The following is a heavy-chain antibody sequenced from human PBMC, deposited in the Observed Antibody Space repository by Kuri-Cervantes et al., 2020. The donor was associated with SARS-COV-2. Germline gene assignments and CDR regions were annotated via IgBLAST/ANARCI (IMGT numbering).Heavy chain of an antibody. D-gene: IGHD2-15*01. CDR1: RFTFSTFR. CDR3: ASGYVNCSGGSCYSIHYYYGIDV. J-gene: IGHJ6*02. V-gene: IGHV3-33*08. Sequence: GGSLRPSCVASRFTFSTFRIHWVRPAPGKGLEWVAVIWYDVSNKYYADSVKGRFTIARDNSKNTLYLQMNSLRAEDTAVYYCASGYVNCSGGSCYSIHYYYGIDVWGQGTTVTVSS. CDR2: IWYDVSNK.